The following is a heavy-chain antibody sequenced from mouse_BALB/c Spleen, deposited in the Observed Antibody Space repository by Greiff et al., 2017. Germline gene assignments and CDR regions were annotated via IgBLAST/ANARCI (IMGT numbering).Heavy chain of an antibody. J-gene: IGHJ2*01. V-gene: IGHV5-17*02. CDR1: GFTFSSFG. CDR3: ARDSKEDYFDY. Sequence: DVHLVESGGGLVQPGGSRKLSCAASGFTFSSFGMHWVRQAPEKGLEWVAYISSGSSTIYYADTVKGRFTISRDNPKNTLFLQMTSLRSEDTAMYYCARDSKEDYFDYWGQGTTLTVSS. CDR2: ISSGSSTI.